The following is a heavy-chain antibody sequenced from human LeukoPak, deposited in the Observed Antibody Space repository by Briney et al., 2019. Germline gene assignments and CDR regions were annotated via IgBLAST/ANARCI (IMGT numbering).Heavy chain of an antibody. J-gene: IGHJ2*01. Sequence: ASVKVSCKPSGYTFTGYYMHWVRQAPAQGLEWMGRINPNSGATNYAQKFQGRVTMTRDTSISTAYMELTTLRSDDTAVYYCAKSIEYCGADCYGYFDLWGRGTLVTVSS. D-gene: IGHD2-21*02. CDR2: INPNSGAT. V-gene: IGHV1-2*06. CDR3: AKSIEYCGADCYGYFDL. CDR1: GYTFTGYY.